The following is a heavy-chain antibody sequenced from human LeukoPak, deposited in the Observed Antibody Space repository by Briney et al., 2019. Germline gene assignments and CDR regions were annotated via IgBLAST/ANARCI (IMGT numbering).Heavy chain of an antibody. V-gene: IGHV3-9*03. D-gene: IGHD6-13*01. CDR1: RFIFDDYA. CDR3: AKGSSSSWYSPRFDY. CDR2: ISWNSGSI. J-gene: IGHJ4*02. Sequence: GGSLRLACAASRFIFDDYAMHWVRHAPGKGLEWVSGISWNSGSIGYADSVKGRFTISRDNAKNSLYLQMNSLRAEDMALYYCAKGSSSSWYSPRFDYWGQGTLVTVSS.